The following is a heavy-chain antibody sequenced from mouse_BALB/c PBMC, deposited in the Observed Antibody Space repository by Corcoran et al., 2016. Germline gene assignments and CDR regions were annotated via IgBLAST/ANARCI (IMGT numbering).Heavy chain of an antibody. D-gene: IGHD6-1*01. V-gene: IGHV9-3-1*01. J-gene: IGHJ3*01. Sequence: QIQLVQSGPELKKPGETVKISCKASGYTFTNYGMNWVKQAPGKGLKWMGWINTSPGEPTYADDFKGRFAFSLETSASTAYLQINNLKNEDTPTYFCAREYVRGHTRFAYWGQGTLVTVSA. CDR1: GYTFTNYG. CDR3: AREYVRGHTRFAY. CDR2: INTSPGEP.